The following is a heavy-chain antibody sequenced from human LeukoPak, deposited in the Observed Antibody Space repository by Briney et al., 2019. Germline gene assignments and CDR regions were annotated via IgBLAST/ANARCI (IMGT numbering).Heavy chain of an antibody. D-gene: IGHD5-12*01. V-gene: IGHV3-72*01. J-gene: IGHJ3*02. Sequence: PGASLRLSCAASGFTFSDHYMDWVRQAPGQGLEWVGRTRNREKSYTTEYAASVKGRFTISRDDSTNSLFLQMNSLKTEDTAIYYCVRTGRDDDYPYSAFDIWGPGTMVTVSS. CDR2: TRNREKSYTT. CDR1: GFTFSDHY. CDR3: VRTGRDDDYPYSAFDI.